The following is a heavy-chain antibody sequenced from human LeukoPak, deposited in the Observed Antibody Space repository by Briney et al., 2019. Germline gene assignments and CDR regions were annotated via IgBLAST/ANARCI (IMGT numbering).Heavy chain of an antibody. D-gene: IGHD2-8*01. CDR2: ISWNSGSI. CDR1: GFTFDDYA. J-gene: IGHJ6*03. CDR3: VKDMSGIPYYYMDV. V-gene: IGHV3-9*01. Sequence: QPGRSLRLSCAASGFTFDDYAMHWVRQAPGKGLEWVSGISWNSGSIAYADSVKGRFTISRDNAKNSLYLQMNSLRAEDTALYYCVKDMSGIPYYYMDVWGKGTTVTVSS.